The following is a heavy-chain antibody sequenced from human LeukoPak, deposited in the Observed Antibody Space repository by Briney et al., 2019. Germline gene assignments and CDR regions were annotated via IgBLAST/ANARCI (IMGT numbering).Heavy chain of an antibody. CDR1: GYTFTSYD. V-gene: IGHV1-8*03. J-gene: IGHJ3*02. CDR2: MNPNSGNT. Sequence: ASVKASCKASGYTFTSYDINWVRQATGQGLEWMGWMNPNSGNTGYAQKFQGRVTITRNTSISTAYMELSSLRSEDTAVYYCARRAIFGVVIDAFDIWGQGTMVTVSS. D-gene: IGHD3-3*02. CDR3: ARRAIFGVVIDAFDI.